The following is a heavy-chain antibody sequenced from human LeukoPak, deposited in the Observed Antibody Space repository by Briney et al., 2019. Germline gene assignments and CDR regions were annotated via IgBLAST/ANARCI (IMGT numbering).Heavy chain of an antibody. D-gene: IGHD5-18*01. Sequence: QPGGSLRLSCAASGFTFRSYAIHWVRQAPGKGLEWAAVISYDGSNKYYADSVKGRFTISRDNSKNTLYLQMNSLRAEDTAVYYCASGYSYGTYDAFDIWGQGTMVTVSS. V-gene: IGHV3-30*03. CDR1: GFTFRSYA. CDR2: ISYDGSNK. CDR3: ASGYSYGTYDAFDI. J-gene: IGHJ3*02.